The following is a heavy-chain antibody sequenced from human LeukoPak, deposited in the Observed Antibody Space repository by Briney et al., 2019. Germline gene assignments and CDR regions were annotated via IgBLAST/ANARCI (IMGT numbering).Heavy chain of an antibody. V-gene: IGHV4-39*07. CDR1: GGSISSSSYY. CDR3: AATAVTLAGFDY. Sequence: SETLSLTCTVSGGSISSSSYYWGWIRQPPGKGLEWIGSIYYSGSTNYNPSLKSRVTISVDTSKNQFSLKLSSVTAADTAVYYCAATAVTLAGFDYWGQGTLVTVSS. CDR2: IYYSGST. D-gene: IGHD5-18*01. J-gene: IGHJ4*02.